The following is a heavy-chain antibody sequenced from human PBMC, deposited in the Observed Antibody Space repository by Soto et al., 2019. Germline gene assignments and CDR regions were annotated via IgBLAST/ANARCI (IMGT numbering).Heavy chain of an antibody. CDR3: ARPIISGYYDSSGYEGGYFDY. Sequence: PGESLKISCKGSGYSFTSYWIGWVRQMPGKGLGWMGIIYPGDSDTRYSPSFQGQVTISADKSISTAYLQWSSLKASDTAMYYCARPIISGYYDSSGYEGGYFDYWGQGTLVTVSS. D-gene: IGHD3-22*01. V-gene: IGHV5-51*01. CDR2: IYPGDSDT. CDR1: GYSFTSYW. J-gene: IGHJ4*02.